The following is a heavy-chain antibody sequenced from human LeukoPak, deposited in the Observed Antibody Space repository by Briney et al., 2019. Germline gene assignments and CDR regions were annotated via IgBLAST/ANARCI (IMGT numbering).Heavy chain of an antibody. V-gene: IGHV3-66*01. D-gene: IGHD3-16*01. CDR2: IYSGGST. Sequence: GGSLRLSCAASGFTASSNYMSWVRQAPGKGLEWVSFIYSGGSTYYADSVRGRFTISRDNSKNTLYLQMNSLRAEDTAVYYCARRAGGLARNNWFDPWGQGTLVTVSS. J-gene: IGHJ5*02. CDR1: GFTASSNY. CDR3: ARRAGGLARNNWFDP.